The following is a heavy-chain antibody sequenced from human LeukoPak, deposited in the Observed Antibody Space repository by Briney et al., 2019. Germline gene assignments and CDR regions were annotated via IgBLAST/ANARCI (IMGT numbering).Heavy chain of an antibody. J-gene: IGHJ3*02. Sequence: GGSLRLSCAASGFTFSSYSMTWVRQAPGKGLEWVSSISSSSSYIYYADSVKGRFTISRDNAKNSLYLQMNSPRAEDTAVYYCARGGLMIPNAFDIWGQGTMVTVSS. CDR1: GFTFSSYS. D-gene: IGHD3-16*01. CDR2: ISSSSSYI. CDR3: ARGGLMIPNAFDI. V-gene: IGHV3-21*01.